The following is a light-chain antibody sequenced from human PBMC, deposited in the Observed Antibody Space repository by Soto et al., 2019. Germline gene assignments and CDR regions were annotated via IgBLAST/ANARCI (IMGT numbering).Light chain of an antibody. CDR3: QHYGSSSCT. CDR1: QSVSSGT. J-gene: IGKJ2*02. CDR2: DVS. V-gene: IGKV3-20*01. Sequence: EVVLTQSPGTLSLSPGERATLSCRASQSVSSGTLAWYQQKPGQAPRLLMYDVSSRATGIPDRFSGSGSGTDFTLTINSLEPDDFAVYYCQHYGSSSCTFGQGTKLEIK.